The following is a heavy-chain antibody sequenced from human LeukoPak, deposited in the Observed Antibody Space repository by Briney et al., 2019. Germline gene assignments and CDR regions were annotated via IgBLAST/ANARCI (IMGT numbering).Heavy chain of an antibody. V-gene: IGHV4-31*11. CDR1: GGSFSGYY. D-gene: IGHD6-13*01. CDR3: ARQKRPYSSSWILQH. Sequence: PSETLSLTCAVYGGSFSGYYWSWIRQHPGKGLEWIGYIYYSGSTYYNPSLKSRVTISVDTSKNQFSLKLSSVTAADTAVYYCARQKRPYSSSWILQHWGQGTLVTVSS. J-gene: IGHJ1*01. CDR2: IYYSGST.